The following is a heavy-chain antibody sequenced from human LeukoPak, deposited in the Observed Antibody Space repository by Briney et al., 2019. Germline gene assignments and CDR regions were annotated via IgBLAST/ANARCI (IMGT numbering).Heavy chain of an antibody. CDR2: ISGSGGST. J-gene: IGHJ4*02. V-gene: IGHV3-23*01. Sequence: GGSLRLSCAASGFTFSSYAMSWVRQAPGKGLEWVSAISGSGGSTYYADSVKGRFTISRDNSKNTLYLQMNSLRAEDTAVYYCAKSAYDFWSGPGAGYFDYWGQGTLVTVSS. CDR3: AKSAYDFWSGPGAGYFDY. CDR1: GFTFSSYA. D-gene: IGHD3-3*01.